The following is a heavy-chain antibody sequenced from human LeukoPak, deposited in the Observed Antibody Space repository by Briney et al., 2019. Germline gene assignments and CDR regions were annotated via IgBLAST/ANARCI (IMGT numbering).Heavy chain of an antibody. J-gene: IGHJ4*02. CDR1: GFTVSSYW. D-gene: IGHD4-17*01. V-gene: IGHV3-7*01. Sequence: GGSLRLSCAASGFTVSSYWMTWVRQAPGKGLEWVASIKEDGNEKNYMDSVKGRFTISTDNANNSLYLQMNSLRAEDTAVYYCARGSYGDYDYWGQGTLVTVSS. CDR3: ARGSYGDYDY. CDR2: IKEDGNEK.